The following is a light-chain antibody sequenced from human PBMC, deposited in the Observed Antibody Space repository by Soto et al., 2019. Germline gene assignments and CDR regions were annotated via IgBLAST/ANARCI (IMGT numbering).Light chain of an antibody. V-gene: IGKV1-39*01. J-gene: IGKJ4*01. CDR3: QQSYTAPLT. CDR1: QTIDSY. CDR2: VAS. Sequence: DIQMTQSPSSLSASVGDRLTITCRASQTIDSYLNWYQKKPGRAPDLLIYVASTLRTGVPSRFSGSGSVTDFTLTISSLEPEDFGTYYCQQSYTAPLTFGGGTRVEIK.